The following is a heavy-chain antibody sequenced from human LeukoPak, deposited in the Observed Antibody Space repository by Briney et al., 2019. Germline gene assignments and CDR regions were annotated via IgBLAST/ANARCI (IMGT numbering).Heavy chain of an antibody. J-gene: IGHJ3*02. V-gene: IGHV4-34*01. Sequence: PSETLSLTCAVYGGSFSGYYWSWIRQPPGKGLEWIGEINHSGSTNYNPSLKSRVTISVDTSKNQFSLKLSSVTAADTAVYYCTRGHYGIDIWGQGIMVTVSS. CDR3: TRGHYGIDI. D-gene: IGHD3-10*01. CDR1: GGSFSGYY. CDR2: INHSGST.